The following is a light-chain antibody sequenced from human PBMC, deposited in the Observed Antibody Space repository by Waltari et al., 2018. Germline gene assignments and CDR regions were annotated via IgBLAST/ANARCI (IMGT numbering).Light chain of an antibody. CDR1: HSDVGAYDF. CDR3: SSYTTSSAPGV. Sequence: QSALNQPASVSGSPGQSITISCSGTHSDVGAYDFVSWYQQHPGKAPHLIIYDVSNRPPGMSNRFSASKSGNTASLTISWLQAEDEADYYCSSYTTSSAPGVFGTGTRVTVL. V-gene: IGLV2-14*03. J-gene: IGLJ1*01. CDR2: DVS.